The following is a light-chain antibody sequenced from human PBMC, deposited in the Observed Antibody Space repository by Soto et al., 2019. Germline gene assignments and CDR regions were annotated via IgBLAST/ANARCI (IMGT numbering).Light chain of an antibody. CDR1: QSVSSN. Sequence: EIVMTQSPATLSVSPGERATLSCRASQSVSSNLAWYQQKPGQAPRLLIYGASTRATGIPAMFSGSGSGTEFTLTISSLQSEDFAVYYCQQYNNWPPGSTFGQGTKLEIK. CDR2: GAS. J-gene: IGKJ2*01. CDR3: QQYNNWPPGST. V-gene: IGKV3-15*01.